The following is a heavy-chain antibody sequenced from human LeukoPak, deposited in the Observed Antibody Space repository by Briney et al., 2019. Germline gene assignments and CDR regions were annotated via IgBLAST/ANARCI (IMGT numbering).Heavy chain of an antibody. CDR2: IYYSGST. Sequence: SETLSLTRTVSAGSVTSRSDDCGWIRQPPGKGLEWIGSIYYSGSTYYNPSLKSRVTISVDTSENQFSLKLCSVTAAGTPGTQWGRPERFQLLDVEYWGQGTLVTVSS. J-gene: IGHJ4*02. CDR1: AGSVTSRSDD. CDR3: GRPERFQLLDVEY. V-gene: IGHV4-39*01. D-gene: IGHD2-2*01.